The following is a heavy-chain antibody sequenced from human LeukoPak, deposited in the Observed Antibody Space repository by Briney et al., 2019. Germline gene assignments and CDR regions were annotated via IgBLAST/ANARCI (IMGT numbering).Heavy chain of an antibody. V-gene: IGHV1-69*04. CDR1: GGTFNSYA. CDR2: IIPILGIA. CDR3: ARDGGSGPM. D-gene: IGHD2-15*01. Sequence: ASVKVSCMASGGTFNSYAISWVRQAPGPGLEWMGRIIPILGIANYAQKFQGRVAITADKSTSTAYMELSSLRSEDTAVYYCARDGGSGPMWGQGTLVTVSS. J-gene: IGHJ4*02.